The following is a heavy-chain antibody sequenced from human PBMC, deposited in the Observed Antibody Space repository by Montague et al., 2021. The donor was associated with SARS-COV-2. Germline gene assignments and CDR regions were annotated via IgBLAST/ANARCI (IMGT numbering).Heavy chain of an antibody. Sequence: SETLSLTCAVYGGSFSGYYWTWIRQSPGKGLEWIAEINHSGSTNYNLDPSLRSRVTISVDTYKSQLSLTLTSVAAAATGVYYCARWDPQTLRLIGLRGKSAFDFWGQGTLVTVSS. V-gene: IGHV4-34*01. J-gene: IGHJ1*01. CDR2: INHSGST. CDR3: ARWDPQTLRLIGLRGKSAFDF. D-gene: IGHD4-23*01. CDR1: GGSFSGYY.